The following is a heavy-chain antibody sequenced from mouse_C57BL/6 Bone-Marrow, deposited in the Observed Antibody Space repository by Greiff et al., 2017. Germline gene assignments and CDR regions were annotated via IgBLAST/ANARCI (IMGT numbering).Heavy chain of an antibody. J-gene: IGHJ2*01. CDR1: GFTFSSYA. CDR3: ARDPIYYDYDGFPYYFDY. Sequence: EVMLVESGGGLVKPGGSLKLSYAASGFTFSSYAMSWVRQTPEKRLEWVATISDGGSYTYYPDNVKGRFTISRDNAKNNLYLQMSHLKSEDTAMYYCARDPIYYDYDGFPYYFDYWGQGTTLTVSS. CDR2: ISDGGSYT. V-gene: IGHV5-4*01. D-gene: IGHD2-4*01.